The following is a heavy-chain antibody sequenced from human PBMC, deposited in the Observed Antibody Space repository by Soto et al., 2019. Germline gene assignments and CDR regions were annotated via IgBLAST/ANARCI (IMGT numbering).Heavy chain of an antibody. D-gene: IGHD3-9*01. J-gene: IGHJ4*02. CDR2: IKSKTDGGTT. CDR1: GFTFSNAW. Sequence: GGSLRLSCAASGFTFSNAWMNWVRQAPGKGLEWVGRIKSKTDGGTTDYAAPVKGRFTISRDDSKNTLYLQMNSLKTEDTAVYYCTTALPYDILTGYYTDSFDYWGQGTLVTVSS. CDR3: TTALPYDILTGYYTDSFDY. V-gene: IGHV3-15*07.